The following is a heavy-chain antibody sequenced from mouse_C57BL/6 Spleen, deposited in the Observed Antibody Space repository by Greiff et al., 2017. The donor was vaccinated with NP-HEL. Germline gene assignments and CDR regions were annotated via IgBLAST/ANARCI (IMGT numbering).Heavy chain of an antibody. Sequence: VQLQQSGPELVKPGASVKMSCKASGYTFTDYNMHWVKQSHGKSLEWIGYINPNNGGTSYNQKFKGKATLTVNKSSSTAYMELRSLTSEDSAVYYCARGFFFYYYGSSPYYAMDYWGQGTSVTVSS. CDR1: GYTFTDYN. D-gene: IGHD1-1*01. CDR3: ARGFFFYYYGSSPYYAMDY. CDR2: INPNNGGT. J-gene: IGHJ4*01. V-gene: IGHV1-22*01.